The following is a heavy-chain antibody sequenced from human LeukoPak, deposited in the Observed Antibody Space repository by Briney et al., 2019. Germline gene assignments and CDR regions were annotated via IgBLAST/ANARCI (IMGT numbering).Heavy chain of an antibody. V-gene: IGHV4-59*01. CDR2: VFYRGTT. CDR3: ARIVSSGFSDC. D-gene: IGHD3-22*01. CDR1: GGSLTNYY. Sequence: PSETLSLTCTVSGGSLTNYYWGWIRQPPGKGLEWIAYVFYRGTTNYNPSLKSRVTISADTSKNQFSLKLSSVTAADTAVYYCARIVSSGFSDCWGQGTLVAVSS. J-gene: IGHJ4*02.